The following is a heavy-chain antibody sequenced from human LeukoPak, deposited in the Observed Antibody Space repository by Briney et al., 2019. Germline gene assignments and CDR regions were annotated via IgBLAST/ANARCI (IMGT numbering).Heavy chain of an antibody. CDR3: ARDPGPYDSSGS. CDR1: GFTLSEYY. J-gene: IGHJ4*02. D-gene: IGHD3-22*01. V-gene: IGHV3-11*01. CDR2: ISSSGSTI. Sequence: KPGGSLRLSCAASGFTLSEYYVSWLREAPGKGLEWVSYISSSGSTIYYPDSVKGRFTISRDNANNSLYLQMNSLRAEDTAVYYCARDPGPYDSSGSWGQGNLVTVSS.